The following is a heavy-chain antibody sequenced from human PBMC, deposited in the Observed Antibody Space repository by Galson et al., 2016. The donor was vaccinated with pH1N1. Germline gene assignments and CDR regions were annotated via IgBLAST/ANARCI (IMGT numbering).Heavy chain of an antibody. CDR2: ISARSGSTI. Sequence: SLRLSCAASGFTFSNYEMNWVRQAPGKGLEWISYISARSGSTIHYADSVKGRFTISRDNVKNSLYLQMNSLRAEDTAFYYCAPDGASDYHGSGSFPYWGQGTLVTVSS. V-gene: IGHV3-48*03. D-gene: IGHD3-10*01. CDR3: APDGASDYHGSGSFPY. J-gene: IGHJ4*02. CDR1: GFTFSNYE.